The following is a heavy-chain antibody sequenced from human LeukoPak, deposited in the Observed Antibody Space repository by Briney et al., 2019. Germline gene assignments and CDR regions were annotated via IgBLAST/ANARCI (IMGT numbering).Heavy chain of an antibody. CDR1: GYTFTGYY. D-gene: IGHD2-2*01. Sequence: VASVKVSCKASGYTFTGYYMHWVRQAPGQGLEWMGWINPNSGGTNYAQKSQGRVTMTRDTSISTAYMELSRLRSDDTAVYYCAVLGYCSSTSCKQSGGSGPQQPDLDYWGQGTLVTVSS. J-gene: IGHJ4*02. CDR3: AVLGYCSSTSCKQSGGSGPQQPDLDY. CDR2: INPNSGGT. V-gene: IGHV1-2*02.